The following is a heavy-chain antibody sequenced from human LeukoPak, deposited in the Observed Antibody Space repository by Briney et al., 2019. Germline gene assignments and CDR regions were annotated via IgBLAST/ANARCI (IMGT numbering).Heavy chain of an antibody. J-gene: IGHJ4*02. Sequence: SETLSLTCAVYGGSFSGYYWSWIRQPPGKGLEWIGEINHSGSTNYIPSLKSRVTISVDTSKNQFSLKLSSVTAADTAVYYCARGVGYGYFDYWGQGTLVTVSS. CDR3: ARGVGYGYFDY. CDR1: GGSFSGYY. V-gene: IGHV4-34*01. D-gene: IGHD5-12*01. CDR2: INHSGST.